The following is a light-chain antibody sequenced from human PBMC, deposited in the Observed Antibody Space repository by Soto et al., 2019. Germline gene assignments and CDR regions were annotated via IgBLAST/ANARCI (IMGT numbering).Light chain of an antibody. Sequence: DIQMTQSPSSLSASVGDRVTITCRASQGISNYLAWYQQKPGKVPKLLIYDASSLESGVPQRFSGSGSGTEFTLTISSLQTDDFSTYYCQQYHSYWTFGQGTKVDIK. J-gene: IGKJ1*01. CDR3: QQYHSYWT. V-gene: IGKV1-5*01. CDR2: DAS. CDR1: QGISNY.